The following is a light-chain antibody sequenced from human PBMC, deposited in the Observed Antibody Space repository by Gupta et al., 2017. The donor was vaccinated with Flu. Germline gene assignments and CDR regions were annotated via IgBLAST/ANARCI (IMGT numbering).Light chain of an antibody. Sequence: LTHSPATLSLSPGERATLSCRASQSVSSYLAWYQQKPGQAPRLLIYDASNRATGIPDRFSGSGSETDFTLTISSLEPEDFAVYYCQQRSNWPSSTFGQGTQLEMK. V-gene: IGKV3-11*01. CDR2: DAS. CDR1: QSVSSY. CDR3: QQRSNWPSST. J-gene: IGKJ5*01.